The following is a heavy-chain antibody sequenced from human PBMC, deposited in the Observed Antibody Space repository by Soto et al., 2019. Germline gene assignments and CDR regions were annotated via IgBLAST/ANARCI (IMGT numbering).Heavy chain of an antibody. CDR1: EYSFTNYW. CDR2: VYPSDSDT. V-gene: IGHV5-51*01. J-gene: IGHJ6*02. CDR3: ARSTSPLYSMDV. Sequence: GESLKISCKGSEYSFTNYWIGWVRQTPGKGLEWMGTVYPSDSDTRYSPSFRGQVTISADKSITTAYLQWSSLRASDTAIYYCARSTSPLYSMDVWGQGTTVTVSS. D-gene: IGHD2-2*02.